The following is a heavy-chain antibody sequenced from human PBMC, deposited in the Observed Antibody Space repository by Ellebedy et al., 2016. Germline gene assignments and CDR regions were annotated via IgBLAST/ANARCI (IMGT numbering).Heavy chain of an antibody. J-gene: IGHJ6*02. CDR2: IIPMFDTA. V-gene: IGHV1-69*13. CDR1: GAILNTYA. D-gene: IGHD2-2*01. Sequence: ASVKVSCKASGAILNTYAINWVRQAPGQGLEWMGGIIPMFDTAVYAQKFQGRVTITADEPTSTAYMELSSLRSEDTALYYCARAQKYVKSRYYYYGMDVWGQGTTVTVSS. CDR3: ARAQKYVKSRYYYYGMDV.